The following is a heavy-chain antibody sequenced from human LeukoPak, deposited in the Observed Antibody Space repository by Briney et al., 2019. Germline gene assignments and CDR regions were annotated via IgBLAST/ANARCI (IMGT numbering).Heavy chain of an antibody. CDR3: AREYYYRSGSYCDY. CDR1: GFTFSSYS. J-gene: IGHJ4*02. D-gene: IGHD3-10*01. V-gene: IGHV3-48*04. CDR2: ISSSSSTI. Sequence: GGSLRLSCAASGFTFSSYSMNWVRQAPGKGLEWVSYISSSSSTIYYADSVKGRFTISRDNAKNSLYLQMNSLRAEDTAVYYCAREYYYRSGSYCDYWGQGTLVTVSS.